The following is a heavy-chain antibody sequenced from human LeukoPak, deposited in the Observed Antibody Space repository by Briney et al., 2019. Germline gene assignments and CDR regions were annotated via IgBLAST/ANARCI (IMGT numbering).Heavy chain of an antibody. CDR2: IYHSGST. Sequence: PSETLSLTCTVSGYSISSGYYWGWIRQPPGKGLEWIGSIYHSGSTYYNPSLKSRVTISVDTSKNQFSLKLSSVTAADTAVYYCARRVGAIVDYWGQGTLVTVSS. J-gene: IGHJ4*02. CDR3: ARRVGAIVDY. D-gene: IGHD1-26*01. CDR1: GYSISSGYY. V-gene: IGHV4-38-2*02.